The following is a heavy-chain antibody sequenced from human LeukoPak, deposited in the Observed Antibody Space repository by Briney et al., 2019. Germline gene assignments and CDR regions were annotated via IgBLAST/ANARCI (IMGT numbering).Heavy chain of an antibody. Sequence: PSETLSLTCTVSGGSIISYYWSWIRQPPGKGLEWIGYIYYTGSTNYNPSLKSRVTISVDTSKNQFSLKLSSVTAADTAVYYCARRVPVAGPLDYWGQGTLVPVSS. CDR2: IYYTGST. D-gene: IGHD6-19*01. V-gene: IGHV4-59*08. CDR3: ARRVPVAGPLDY. J-gene: IGHJ4*02. CDR1: GGSIISYY.